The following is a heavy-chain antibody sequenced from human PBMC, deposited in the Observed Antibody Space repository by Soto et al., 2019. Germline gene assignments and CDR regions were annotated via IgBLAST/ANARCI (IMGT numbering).Heavy chain of an antibody. J-gene: IGHJ4*02. V-gene: IGHV3-7*05. CDR2: IDQDGTEK. Sequence: EVQLVESGGGLVQPGGSLRLSCAVSGIKFSPYWMNWVRQTPGKGLEWVAIIDQDGTEKIYVDSVKGRFTISRDNAKNSLYLQMNSLRVEDTAVYNCVGGGGWLPDYWGQGTLVTVSS. CDR1: GIKFSPYW. CDR3: VGGGGWLPDY. D-gene: IGHD6-19*01.